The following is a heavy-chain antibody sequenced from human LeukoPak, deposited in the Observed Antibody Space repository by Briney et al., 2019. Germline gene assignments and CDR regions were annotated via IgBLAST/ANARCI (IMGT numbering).Heavy chain of an antibody. Sequence: PGGSLRLSCAASGFTFSSYAMHWVRQAPGKGLEWVAVISYDGSNKYYADSVKGRFTISRDNSKNTLYLQMNSLRAEDTAVYYCARVATASGFLEWSDYFDYWGQGTLVTVSS. CDR3: ARVATASGFLEWSDYFDY. CDR2: ISYDGSNK. V-gene: IGHV3-30-3*01. J-gene: IGHJ4*02. CDR1: GFTFSSYA. D-gene: IGHD3-3*01.